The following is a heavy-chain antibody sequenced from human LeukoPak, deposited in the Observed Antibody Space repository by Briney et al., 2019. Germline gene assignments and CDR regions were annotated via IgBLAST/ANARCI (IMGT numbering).Heavy chain of an antibody. J-gene: IGHJ2*01. V-gene: IGHV3-53*01. D-gene: IGHD3-22*01. CDR1: GFTVSSNY. CDR2: INSGGNA. Sequence: GGSLRLSCAASGFTVSSNYMNWVRQAPGKGLEWVSVINSGGNAYSADSVKGRFTISRDNSKNMLYLQMNSLRAEDTAVYYCARSQGGTMSLRHFDLWGRGTLVTVSS. CDR3: ARSQGGTMSLRHFDL.